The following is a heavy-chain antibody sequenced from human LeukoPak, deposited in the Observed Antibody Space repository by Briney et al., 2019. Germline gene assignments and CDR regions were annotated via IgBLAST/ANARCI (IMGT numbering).Heavy chain of an antibody. D-gene: IGHD4/OR15-4a*01. CDR3: AKDQGANYYYYMDV. CDR1: GFTFSTSG. V-gene: IGHV3-33*06. J-gene: IGHJ6*03. CDR2: IWYDGSNE. Sequence: GGSLRLSCAASGFTFSTSGMHWVRQAPGKGLEWVALIWYDGSNEYADSVKGRFTISRDNSKNTLYLQMNNLRAEDTAVYHCAKDQGANYYYYMDVWGKGATVTVSS.